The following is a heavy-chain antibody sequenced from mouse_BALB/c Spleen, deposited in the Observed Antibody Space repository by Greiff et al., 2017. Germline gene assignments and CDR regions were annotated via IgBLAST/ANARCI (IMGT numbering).Heavy chain of an antibody. D-gene: IGHD1-1*02. CDR3: ARALDYGDY. V-gene: IGHV1-7*01. Sequence: QVQLKQSGAELAKPGASVKMSCKASGYTFTSYWMHWVKQRPGQGLEWIGYINPSTGYTEYNQKFKDKATLTADKSSSTAYMQLSSLTSEDSAVYYCARALDYGDYWGQGTTLTVSS. CDR1: GYTFTSYW. J-gene: IGHJ2*01. CDR2: INPSTGYT.